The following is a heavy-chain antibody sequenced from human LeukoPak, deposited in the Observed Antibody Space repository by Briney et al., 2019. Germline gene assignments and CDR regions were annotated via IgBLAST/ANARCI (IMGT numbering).Heavy chain of an antibody. CDR1: GGSISSGDYY. CDR2: IYYSGST. J-gene: IGHJ4*02. CDR3: ARDQGGYDSSGYLGY. D-gene: IGHD3-22*01. Sequence: SQTLSLTCTVSGGSISSGDYYWSWIRQPPGKGLEWIGYIYYSGSTYYNPSLKGRVTISVDTSKNQFSLKLSSVTAADTAVYYCARDQGGYDSSGYLGYWGQGTLVTVSS. V-gene: IGHV4-30-4*08.